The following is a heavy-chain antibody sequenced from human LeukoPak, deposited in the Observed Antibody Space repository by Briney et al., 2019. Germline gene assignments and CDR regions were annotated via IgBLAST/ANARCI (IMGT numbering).Heavy chain of an antibody. J-gene: IGHJ6*02. V-gene: IGHV4-59*01. CDR1: GGSISSYY. CDR2: IYYSGST. D-gene: IGHD2-2*01. CDR3: ARGKGTSAAYYYYYGMDV. Sequence: PSETLSLTCTVPGGSISSYYWSWIRQPPGKGLEWIGYIYYSGSTNYNPSLKSRVTISVDTSKNQFSLKLSSVTAADTAVYYCARGKGTSAAYYYYYGMDVWGQGTTVTVSS.